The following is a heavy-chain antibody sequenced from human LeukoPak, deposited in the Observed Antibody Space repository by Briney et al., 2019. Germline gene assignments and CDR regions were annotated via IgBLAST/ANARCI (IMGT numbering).Heavy chain of an antibody. V-gene: IGHV4-59*01. J-gene: IGHJ6*02. CDR1: GGSISSYY. CDR3: ARVRAYSSSWYSRDYGMDV. CDR2: TYYSGST. D-gene: IGHD6-13*01. Sequence: SETLSLTCTVSGGSISSYYWSWIRHPPGKGLEWIGYTYYSGSTNYDPTPKSRVAMSVDASKNQFSLKLSSVTAADTAVYYCARVRAYSSSWYSRDYGMDVWGQGTTVTVSS.